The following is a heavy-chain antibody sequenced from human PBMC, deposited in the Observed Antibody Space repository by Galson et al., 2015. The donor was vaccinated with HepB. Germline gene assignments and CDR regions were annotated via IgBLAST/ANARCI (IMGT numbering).Heavy chain of an antibody. J-gene: IGHJ4*02. D-gene: IGHD3-22*01. CDR2: ISSSSSTI. CDR3: ARDYDSSGYYPYYFDY. Sequence: SLRLSCAASGFTFSSYSMNWVRQAPGKGLEWVSYISSSSSTIYYADSVKGRFTISRDNVKNSLYLQMNSLRAEDTAVYYCARDYDSSGYYPYYFDYWGQGTLVTVSS. CDR1: GFTFSSYS. V-gene: IGHV3-48*01.